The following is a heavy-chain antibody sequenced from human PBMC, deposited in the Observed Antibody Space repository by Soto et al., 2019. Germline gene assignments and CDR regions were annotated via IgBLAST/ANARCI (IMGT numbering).Heavy chain of an antibody. CDR1: GGSFSCYY. Sequence: PSETLSLTCAVYGGSFSCYYWSWIRQPPGKGLEWIGEINHSGSTNYNPSLKSRVTISVDTSKNQFSLKLSSVTAADTAVYYCARSQKYYDFWSGYPSGYYYGMDVWGQGTTVTVSS. D-gene: IGHD3-3*01. V-gene: IGHV4-34*01. J-gene: IGHJ6*02. CDR2: INHSGST. CDR3: ARSQKYYDFWSGYPSGYYYGMDV.